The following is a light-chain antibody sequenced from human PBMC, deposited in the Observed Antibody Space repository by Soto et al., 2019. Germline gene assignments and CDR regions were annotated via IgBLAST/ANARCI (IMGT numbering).Light chain of an antibody. Sequence: EIVLTQSPATLSLSPGERATLSCRASQTVSRHLAWYQQKPGQAPRLLIYDASNRATDIPARFSGSGSGTDFTLTISSLEPEDFAVYHCQQRTNWPLTFGGGTKVEIK. CDR1: QTVSRH. CDR2: DAS. CDR3: QQRTNWPLT. J-gene: IGKJ4*01. V-gene: IGKV3-11*01.